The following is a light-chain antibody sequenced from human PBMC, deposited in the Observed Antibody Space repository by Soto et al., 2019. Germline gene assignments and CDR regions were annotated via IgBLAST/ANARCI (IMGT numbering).Light chain of an antibody. CDR1: QAISNY. J-gene: IGKJ3*01. Sequence: DIQMTQSPSSLSASVGDRVTITCRASQAISNYLAWFQQKPGEAPKTLIYAASTLQPWVPSKFTGSGSGTDFTLTISSLQSEDFATYYCQQYNSYPPTFGPGTKVDI. CDR2: AAS. V-gene: IGKV1-16*02. CDR3: QQYNSYPPT.